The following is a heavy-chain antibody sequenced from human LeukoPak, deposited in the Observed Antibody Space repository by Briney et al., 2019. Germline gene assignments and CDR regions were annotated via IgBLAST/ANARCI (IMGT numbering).Heavy chain of an antibody. Sequence: GRSLRLSCAASGFTFSSYAMHWVRQAPGKGLEWVAVISYDGSNKYYADSVKGRFTISRDNSKNTLYLQMNSLRAEDTAVYYCARDQERIDCSSTSCFYYYYYSMDVWGQGTTVTVSS. J-gene: IGHJ6*02. D-gene: IGHD2-2*01. V-gene: IGHV3-30-3*01. CDR1: GFTFSSYA. CDR3: ARDQERIDCSSTSCFYYYYYSMDV. CDR2: ISYDGSNK.